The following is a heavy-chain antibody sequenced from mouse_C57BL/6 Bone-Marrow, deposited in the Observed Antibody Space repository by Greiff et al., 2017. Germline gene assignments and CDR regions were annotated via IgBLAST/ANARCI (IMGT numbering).Heavy chain of an antibody. Sequence: VQLQQPGAELVMPGASVKLSCKASGYTFTSYWMHWVKQRPGQGLEWIGEIDPSDSYTNYNQKFKGKSTLTVDKSSSTAYMQLSSLTSEDSAVSYCARDYLYAMDYWGQGTAVTVSS. CDR3: ARDYLYAMDY. D-gene: IGHD2-4*01. CDR2: IDPSDSYT. CDR1: GYTFTSYW. V-gene: IGHV1-69*01. J-gene: IGHJ4*01.